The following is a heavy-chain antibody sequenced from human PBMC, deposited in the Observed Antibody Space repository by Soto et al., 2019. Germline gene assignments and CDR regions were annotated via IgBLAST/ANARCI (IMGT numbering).Heavy chain of an antibody. D-gene: IGHD3-10*01. V-gene: IGHV3-33*01. CDR1: GFTFSSYG. J-gene: IGHJ6*02. CDR3: AREDSTKFLWFGELLSYYYGMDV. CDR2: IWYDGSNK. Sequence: QVQLVESGGGVVQPGRSLRLSCAASGFTFSSYGMHWVRQAPGKGLEWVAVIWYDGSNKYYADSVKGRFTISRDNSKNPLYLQMNSLRAEDTAVYYCAREDSTKFLWFGELLSYYYGMDVWGQGTTVTVSS.